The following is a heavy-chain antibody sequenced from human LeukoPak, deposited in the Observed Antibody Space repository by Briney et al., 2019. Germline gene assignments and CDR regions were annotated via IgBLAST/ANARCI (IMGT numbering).Heavy chain of an antibody. CDR3: AIVAAAGTSWFDP. D-gene: IGHD6-13*01. V-gene: IGHV4-39*07. Sequence: SQTLSLTCIVSGGSISSGGYYWGWIRQPPGKGLEWIGSIYYSGSTYYNPSLKSRVTISVDTSKNQFSLKLSSVTAADTAVYYCAIVAAAGTSWFDPWGQGTLVTVSS. J-gene: IGHJ5*02. CDR2: IYYSGST. CDR1: GGSISSGGYY.